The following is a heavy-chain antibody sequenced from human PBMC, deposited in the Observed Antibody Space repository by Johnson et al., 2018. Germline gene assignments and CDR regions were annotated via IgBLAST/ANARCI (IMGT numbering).Heavy chain of an antibody. CDR1: GYIVDNYY. CDR3: AREIGIWMTSNWFDP. D-gene: IGHD2-21*01. J-gene: IGHJ5*02. Sequence: QVQLVQSGAEVKKPGASVKLSCKASGYIVDNYYVHWVRQAPGQGLEWMGLINPSGGSTTYAQKFQGRVTMTMETSTSTKYMDLRRLRYDDTAGYYCAREIGIWMTSNWFDPWGQGTLVTVS. CDR2: INPSGGST. V-gene: IGHV1-46*02.